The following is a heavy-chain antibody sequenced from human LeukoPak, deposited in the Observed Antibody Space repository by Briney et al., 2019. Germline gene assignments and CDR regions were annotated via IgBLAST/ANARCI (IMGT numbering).Heavy chain of an antibody. J-gene: IGHJ4*02. CDR1: GGTFSSYA. V-gene: IGHV1-69*05. D-gene: IGHD3-16*01. CDR2: IIPIFGTA. Sequence: SVKVSCKACGGTFSSYAISWVRQAPGQGLESMGRIIPIFGTANYAQKFQGRVTITTDESTSTAYMELSSLRSEDTAVYYCARGSLGLPYYWGQGTLVTLSS. CDR3: ARGSLGLPYY.